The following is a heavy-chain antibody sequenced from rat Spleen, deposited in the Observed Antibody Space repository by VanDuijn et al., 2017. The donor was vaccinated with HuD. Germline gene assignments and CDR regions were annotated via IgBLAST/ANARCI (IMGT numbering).Heavy chain of an antibody. CDR1: GFTFSNYG. Sequence: EVQLVESGGGLVQPGRSLKLSCAASGFTFSNYGMAWVRQAPTKGLEWVASITNSGGSTYYRDSVKGRFTISRDNAKSTLYLQMDSLRSEDTATYYCTTGNWEEDYWGQGVMVTVSS. D-gene: IGHD5-1*01. CDR3: TTGNWEEDY. CDR2: ITNSGGST. V-gene: IGHV5-27*01. J-gene: IGHJ2*01.